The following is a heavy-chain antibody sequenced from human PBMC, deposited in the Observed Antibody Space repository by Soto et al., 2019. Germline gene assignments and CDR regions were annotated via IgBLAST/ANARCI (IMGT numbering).Heavy chain of an antibody. Sequence: GGSLRLSCAASGFSFSSYAMSWVRQAPGKGLEWVSTIIDSGDSTYYADSVKGRFTVSRDNSKNTLYLQMNSLRAEDTAIYYCAKVSFGDYQTDDYWGQGTLVTVSS. V-gene: IGHV3-23*01. D-gene: IGHD4-17*01. CDR3: AKVSFGDYQTDDY. CDR1: GFSFSSYA. J-gene: IGHJ4*02. CDR2: IIDSGDST.